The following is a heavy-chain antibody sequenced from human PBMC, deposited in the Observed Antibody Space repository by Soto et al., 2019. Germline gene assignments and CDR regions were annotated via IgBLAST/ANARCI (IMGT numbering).Heavy chain of an antibody. CDR2: IYYSGST. Sequence: SETLSLTCTVSGGSISSYYWSWIRQPPGKGLEWIGYIYYSGSTNYNPSLKSRVTISVDTSKNQFSLKLSSVTAADTAVYYFARRTARRRYYYYYYIDVRGKRTTVTVSS. CDR1: GGSISSYY. D-gene: IGHD6-6*01. J-gene: IGHJ6*03. V-gene: IGHV4-59*08. CDR3: ARRTARRRYYYYYYIDV.